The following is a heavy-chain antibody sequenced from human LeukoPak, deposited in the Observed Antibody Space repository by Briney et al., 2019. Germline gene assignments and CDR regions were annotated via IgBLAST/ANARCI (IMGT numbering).Heavy chain of an antibody. CDR3: ARLKYYYDSSGYRAEYFQH. CDR2: VYYSGST. CDR1: GASISSYY. J-gene: IGHJ1*01. V-gene: IGHV4-59*01. Sequence: SETLSLTCTVSGASISSYYWSWIRQPPGKGLEWIRYVYYSGSTNYNPSLKSRVTISVDTSKNQFSLKLSSVTAADTAVYYCARLKYYYDSSGYRAEYFQHWGQGTLVTVSS. D-gene: IGHD3-22*01.